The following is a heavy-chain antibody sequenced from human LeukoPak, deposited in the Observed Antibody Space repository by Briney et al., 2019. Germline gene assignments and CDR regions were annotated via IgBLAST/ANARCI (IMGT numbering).Heavy chain of an antibody. V-gene: IGHV1-69*04. Sequence: ASVKVSCKASGGTFSSYAISWVRQAPGQGLEWMGRIIPILGIANYAQKFQGRVTITADKSTSTAYMELSSLRSGDTAVYYCAGEEFLSGYDSPYYYYGMDVWGQGTTVTVSS. D-gene: IGHD5-12*01. CDR2: IIPILGIA. CDR1: GGTFSSYA. CDR3: AGEEFLSGYDSPYYYYGMDV. J-gene: IGHJ6*02.